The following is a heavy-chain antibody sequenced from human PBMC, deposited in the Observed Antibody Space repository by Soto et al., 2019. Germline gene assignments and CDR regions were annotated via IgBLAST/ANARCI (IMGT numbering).Heavy chain of an antibody. CDR2: INAGNGNT. J-gene: IGHJ5*02. CDR1: GYTFTSYA. Sequence: ASVKVSCKASGYTFTSYAMHWVRQAPGQRLEWMGWINAGNGNTKYSQKFQGRVTITRDTSASTAYMELSSLRSEDTAVYYCAREGVDLWSGFYNWFDPWGQGTLVTVSS. D-gene: IGHD3-3*01. CDR3: AREGVDLWSGFYNWFDP. V-gene: IGHV1-3*01.